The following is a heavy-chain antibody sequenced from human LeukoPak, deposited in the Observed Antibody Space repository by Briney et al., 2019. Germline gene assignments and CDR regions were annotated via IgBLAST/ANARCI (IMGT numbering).Heavy chain of an antibody. CDR3: ASTPQAKSGSYD. CDR1: GYTFTGYY. Sequence: ASVKISCKASGYTFTGYYMHWVRQAPGQGLEWMGRINPNSGGTNYAQKFQGRVTMTRDTSISTAYMELSRLRSDDTAVYYCASTPQAKSGSYDWGQGTLGHRLL. V-gene: IGHV1-2*06. CDR2: INPNSGGT. J-gene: IGHJ4*02. D-gene: IGHD1-26*01.